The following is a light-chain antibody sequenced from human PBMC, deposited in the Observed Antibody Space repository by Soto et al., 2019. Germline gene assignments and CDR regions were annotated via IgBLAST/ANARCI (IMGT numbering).Light chain of an antibody. CDR3: TSYAGTYSFFYV. CDR2: EVS. Sequence: QSALTQPPSASGSPGQSVTISYTGTSSDVGAYNYVSWYQQLPGKAPKLITYEVSKRPSGVPDRFSGSKSGNTASLTVSGLQAEDEADYYCTSYAGTYSFFYVFGTGTKVTVL. V-gene: IGLV2-8*01. J-gene: IGLJ1*01. CDR1: SSDVGAYNY.